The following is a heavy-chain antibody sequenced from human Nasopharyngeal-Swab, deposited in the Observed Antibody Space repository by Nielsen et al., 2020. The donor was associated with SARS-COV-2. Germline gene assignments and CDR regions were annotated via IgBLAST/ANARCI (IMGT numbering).Heavy chain of an antibody. D-gene: IGHD3-16*01. CDR1: GGTFSSYA. CDR2: IIPIFGTA. V-gene: IGHV1-69*13. CDR3: ARDYDYVWGSYPDYYYGMDV. J-gene: IGHJ6*02. Sequence: SVKVSCKASGGTFSSYAISWVRQAPGQGLEWMGGIIPIFGTANYAQKFQGRVTITADESTSTAYMELSSLRPEDTAVYYCARDYDYVWGSYPDYYYGMDVWGQGTTVTVSS.